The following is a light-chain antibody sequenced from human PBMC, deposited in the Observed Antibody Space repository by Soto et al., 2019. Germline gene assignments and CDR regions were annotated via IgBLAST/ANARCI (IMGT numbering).Light chain of an antibody. CDR1: QSISSY. Sequence: DIQMTQSPSSLSASVGYRVTITCRASQSISSYLNWYQQKPGKAPKLLIYAASSLQSGVPSRFSGSGSGTDFTLTISSLQPEDFATYYCQQSYSTPRITFGQGTRREIK. J-gene: IGKJ5*01. V-gene: IGKV1-39*01. CDR2: AAS. CDR3: QQSYSTPRIT.